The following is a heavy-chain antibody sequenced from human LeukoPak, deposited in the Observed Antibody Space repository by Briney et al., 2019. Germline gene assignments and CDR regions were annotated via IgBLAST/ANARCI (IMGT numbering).Heavy chain of an antibody. CDR3: ATTIVGATLFGY. CDR1: GGSITGYH. CDR2: IYTSGST. Sequence: PSETLSLTCTVSGGSITGYHWSWIRQPAGKGLEWIGHIYTSGSTNYNPSPKSRVTMSVDTSKNQFSLKMSSVTAADTSVYYCATTIVGATLFGYWGQGTLVTVSS. V-gene: IGHV4-4*07. J-gene: IGHJ4*02. D-gene: IGHD1-26*01.